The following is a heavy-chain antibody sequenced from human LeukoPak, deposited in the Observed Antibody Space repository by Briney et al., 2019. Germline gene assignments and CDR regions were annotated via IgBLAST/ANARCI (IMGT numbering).Heavy chain of an antibody. V-gene: IGHV3-23*01. CDR3: ARDPGDDYGDAFDI. CDR1: GFTFSSYA. J-gene: IGHJ3*02. D-gene: IGHD4-17*01. Sequence: GASLRLSCAASGFTFSSYAMSWVRQAPGKGLEWVSAISGSGGSTYYADSVKGRFTISRDNSKNTLYLQMNSLRAEDTGVYYCARDPGDDYGDAFDIWGQGTMATVSS. CDR2: ISGSGGST.